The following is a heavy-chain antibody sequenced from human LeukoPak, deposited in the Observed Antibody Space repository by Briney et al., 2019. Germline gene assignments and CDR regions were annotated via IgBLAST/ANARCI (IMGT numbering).Heavy chain of an antibody. CDR2: IYFSGST. D-gene: IGHD3-10*01. V-gene: IGHV4-39*07. CDR3: ARHARLLWFGELLYRGFDY. CDR1: GDSISYSNSY. J-gene: IGHJ4*02. Sequence: PSETLSLTCTVSGDSISYSNSYWGWIRQPPGKGLEWIVNIYFSGSTYDKQSRKSQITISVSTSKNQFSLKLTSVTAADTAVYYCARHARLLWFGELLYRGFDYWGQGTLVTVSS.